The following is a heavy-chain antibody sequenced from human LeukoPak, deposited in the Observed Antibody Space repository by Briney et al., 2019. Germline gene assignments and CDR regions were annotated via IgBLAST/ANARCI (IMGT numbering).Heavy chain of an antibody. CDR3: ARSPTHYYDSSGSDY. D-gene: IGHD3-22*01. J-gene: IGHJ4*02. CDR2: MNPNSGNN. V-gene: IGHV1-8*01. Sequence: GASVKVSCKASGYTFTSYDINWVRQATGQGREWMGWMNPNSGNNGYAPKFQDRVTMTRNTSISTAYMELSSLRSEDTAVYYCARSPTHYYDSSGSDYWGQGTLVTVSS. CDR1: GYTFTSYD.